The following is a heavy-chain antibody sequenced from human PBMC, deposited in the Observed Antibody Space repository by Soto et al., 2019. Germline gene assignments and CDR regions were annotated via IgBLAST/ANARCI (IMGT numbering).Heavy chain of an antibody. D-gene: IGHD2-2*01. Sequence: ASVKVSCKASGYTFTSYGISWVRQAPGQGLEWMGWISAYNGNTNYAQKLQGRVTMTTDTSTSTAYMGLRSLRSDDTAVYYCAREPYQLLSSSVFDYWGQGTLVTVSS. CDR1: GYTFTSYG. V-gene: IGHV1-18*01. CDR3: AREPYQLLSSSVFDY. J-gene: IGHJ4*02. CDR2: ISAYNGNT.